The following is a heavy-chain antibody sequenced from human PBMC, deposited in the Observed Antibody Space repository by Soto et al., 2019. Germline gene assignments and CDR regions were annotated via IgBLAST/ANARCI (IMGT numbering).Heavy chain of an antibody. CDR3: AREDNWNYRGAYYGMDV. J-gene: IGHJ6*02. CDR2: INAGNGNT. CDR1: GYTMTIYA. V-gene: IGHV1-3*01. Sequence: ASVNLDRKTFGYTMTIYAMHWVRQTPGQRLEWMGWINAGNGNTKYSQKFQGRVTITRDTSASTAYMELSSLRSEDTAVYYCAREDNWNYRGAYYGMDVWGQGTTVTVSS. D-gene: IGHD1-7*01.